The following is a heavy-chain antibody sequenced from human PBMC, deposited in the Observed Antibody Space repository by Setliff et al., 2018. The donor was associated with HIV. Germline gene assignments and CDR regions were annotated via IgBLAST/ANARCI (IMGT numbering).Heavy chain of an antibody. V-gene: IGHV2-5*01. CDR2: IYWNDDK. D-gene: IGHD3-22*01. Sequence: ESGPTLVNPTQTLPLTCSFSGFSLSTSAEGVGWIRQPPGKALERLALIYWNDDKRFSPSLKSRLTITWDTSKNQVVLTMTNMDPVDTATYYCVHARDTTGYHFYFDFWGQGPLVTVSS. CDR3: VHARDTTGYHFYFDF. CDR1: GFSLSTSAEG. J-gene: IGHJ4*02.